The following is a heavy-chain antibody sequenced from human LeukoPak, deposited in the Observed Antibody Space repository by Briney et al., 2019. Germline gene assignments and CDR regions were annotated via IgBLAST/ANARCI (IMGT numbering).Heavy chain of an antibody. D-gene: IGHD5-12*01. CDR1: GGSISSSNW. Sequence: SETLSLTCAISGGSISSSNWWSWVRQPPGKGLEWIGEIYHSGSTNYNPSLKSRVTISVDKSKNQFSLKRSSVTAADTAVYYCARDLRGVATGYYYYYGIDVWGKGTTVTVSS. V-gene: IGHV4-4*02. CDR2: IYHSGST. CDR3: ARDLRGVATGYYYYYGIDV. J-gene: IGHJ6*04.